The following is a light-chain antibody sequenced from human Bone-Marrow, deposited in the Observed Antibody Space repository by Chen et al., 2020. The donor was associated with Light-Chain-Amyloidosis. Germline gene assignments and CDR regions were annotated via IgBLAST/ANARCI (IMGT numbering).Light chain of an antibody. CDR1: SSDVGGYNY. Sequence: QSALPQPASGSGSPGQSLTLPCTGTSSDVGGYNYVSWYQQHPGKAPKLMIYDVSNRPSGVSNRFSGSKSGNTASLTISGLQAEDEADYYCSSYTSSSIWVFGGGTKLTVL. CDR3: SSYTSSSIWV. J-gene: IGLJ3*02. V-gene: IGLV2-14*01. CDR2: DVS.